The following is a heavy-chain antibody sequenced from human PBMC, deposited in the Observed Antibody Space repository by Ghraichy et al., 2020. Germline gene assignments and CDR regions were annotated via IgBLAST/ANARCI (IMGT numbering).Heavy chain of an antibody. Sequence: SETLSLTCTVADDSINRSPYYWGWIRQPPGKGLEWIGSIYYSGTTYYNQSLKSRVTISVDTSKNQFSLKLSSVTASDTAVYYCARQKIQLGAAVYWGQGTLVTVSS. D-gene: IGHD1-1*01. J-gene: IGHJ4*02. CDR3: ARQKIQLGAAVY. CDR1: DDSINRSPYY. CDR2: IYYSGTT. V-gene: IGHV4-39*01.